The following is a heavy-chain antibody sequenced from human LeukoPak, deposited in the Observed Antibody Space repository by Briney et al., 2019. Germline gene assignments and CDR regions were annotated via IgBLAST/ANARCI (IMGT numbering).Heavy chain of an antibody. J-gene: IGHJ3*02. D-gene: IGHD5-18*01. V-gene: IGHV4-4*07. CDR3: ARPRGYSYGNDAFDI. Sequence: SETLSLTCTVSGGSISSYYWSWIRQPAGKGLEWIGRIYTSGSTNYNPSLKSRVTISVDKSKNQFSLKLTSVTAADTAVYYCARPRGYSYGNDAFDIWGQGTMVTVSS. CDR1: GGSISSYY. CDR2: IYTSGST.